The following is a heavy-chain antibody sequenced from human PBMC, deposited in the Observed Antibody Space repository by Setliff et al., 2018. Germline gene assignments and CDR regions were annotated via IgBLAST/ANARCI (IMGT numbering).Heavy chain of an antibody. CDR2: IFPADADT. J-gene: IGHJ5*02. V-gene: IGHV5-51*01. CDR3: AQKHQRASWAFDP. Sequence: GESLKISCKASRDSFTNYWIIWVRQVPGKGLEWMGMIFPADADTRYNPSFKGQVTMSLARSITTAYLQWDSLKASDTAIYYCAQKHQRASWAFDPWGRGTLVTVSS. CDR1: RDSFTNYW. D-gene: IGHD2-2*01.